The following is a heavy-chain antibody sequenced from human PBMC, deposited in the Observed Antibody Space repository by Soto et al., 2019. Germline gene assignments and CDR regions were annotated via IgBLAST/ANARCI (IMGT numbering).Heavy chain of an antibody. CDR3: AREGYGGGYYYYYGMDV. CDR1: GGSISSYY. J-gene: IGHJ6*02. D-gene: IGHD5-12*01. Sequence: PSETLSLTCTVSGGSISSYYWSWIRQPPGKGLEWIGYIYYSGSTNYNPSLKSRVTISVDTSKNQFSLKLSSVTAADTAVYYRAREGYGGGYYYYYGMDVWGQGTTVTVSS. CDR2: IYYSGST. V-gene: IGHV4-59*01.